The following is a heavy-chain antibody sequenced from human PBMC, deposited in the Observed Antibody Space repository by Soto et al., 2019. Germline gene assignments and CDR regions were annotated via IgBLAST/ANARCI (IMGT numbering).Heavy chain of an antibody. Sequence: GGSLRLSCAASGFTFSSYDMHWVRQATGKGLEWVSAIGTAGDTYYPGSVKGRFTISRENAKNSLYLQMNSLRAGDTAVYYCARGRLTPSIAARHDAFDIWGQGTMVTVSS. CDR2: IGTAGDT. CDR1: GFTFSSYD. V-gene: IGHV3-13*01. J-gene: IGHJ3*02. CDR3: ARGRLTPSIAARHDAFDI. D-gene: IGHD6-6*01.